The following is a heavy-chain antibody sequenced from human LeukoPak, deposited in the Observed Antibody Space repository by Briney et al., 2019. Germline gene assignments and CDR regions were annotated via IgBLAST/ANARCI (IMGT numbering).Heavy chain of an antibody. CDR3: VRGQEVVYTPTFDY. J-gene: IGHJ4*02. CDR1: GFTFDDYS. D-gene: IGHD2-8*02. Sequence: GGSLRLSCAASGFTFDDYSMHWVRQAPGKGLQYVSSIGTSGISTYYADSVTGRFTISRDNPKNSLYLQMSNLRPEDTAVYYCVRGQEVVYTPTFDYWGQGVLVTASS. CDR2: IGTSGIST. V-gene: IGHV3-64D*09.